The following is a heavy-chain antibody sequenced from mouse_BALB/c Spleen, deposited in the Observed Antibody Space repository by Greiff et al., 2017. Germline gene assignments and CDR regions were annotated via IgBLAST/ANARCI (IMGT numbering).Heavy chain of an antibody. CDR3: NAREIYYGYEDD. Sequence: EVQRVESGAELVRPGASVKLSCTASGFTINDYYMHWVKQRPEQGLEWIGWIDPENGDTDYAPKFQGKATMTADTSSNTAYLQLSSLTSEDTAVYYCNAREIYYGYEDDWGEGTTLTVSS. J-gene: IGHJ2*01. V-gene: IGHV14-4*02. CDR1: GFTINDYY. D-gene: IGHD2-2*01. CDR2: IDPENGDT.